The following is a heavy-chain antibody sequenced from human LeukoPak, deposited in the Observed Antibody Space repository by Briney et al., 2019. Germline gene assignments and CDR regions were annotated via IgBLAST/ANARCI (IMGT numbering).Heavy chain of an antibody. Sequence: GGSLRLSCAASGFTVSSNYMSWVRQAPGKGLEWVSVIYSGGGTYYADSVKGRFTISRDNSKNTLYLQMNSLRAEGTAVYYCARDMAGPPLFYYWGQGTLVTVSS. D-gene: IGHD6-19*01. CDR1: GFTVSSNY. CDR3: ARDMAGPPLFYY. J-gene: IGHJ4*02. V-gene: IGHV3-53*01. CDR2: IYSGGGT.